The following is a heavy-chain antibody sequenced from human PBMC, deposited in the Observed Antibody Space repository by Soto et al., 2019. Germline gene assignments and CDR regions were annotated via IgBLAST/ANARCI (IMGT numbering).Heavy chain of an antibody. CDR1: GGSVNGYY. V-gene: IGHV4-34*02. CDR3: ATRITVFGLLIPPFDP. Sequence: QVHLQQWGAGLLKPSETLSLTCAVYGGSVNGYYWNWIRQPPGKGLEWIGEINHTGGTHYNPSLKSRVPMSVDTPKHQFSLRLSSVTAADTAIYYCATRITVFGLLIPPFDPWGQGTQVTVSS. CDR2: INHTGGT. J-gene: IGHJ5*02. D-gene: IGHD3-3*01.